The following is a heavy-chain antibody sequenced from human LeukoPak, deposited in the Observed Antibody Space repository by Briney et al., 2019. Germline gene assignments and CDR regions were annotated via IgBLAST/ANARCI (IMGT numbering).Heavy chain of an antibody. D-gene: IGHD3-16*01. CDR3: ARDRRGISWGYFDL. V-gene: IGHV6-1*01. CDR2: TYYRSKWYN. CDR1: GDTVSSNSAA. J-gene: IGHJ2*01. Sequence: SQTLSLTCAISGDTVSSNSAAWNWIRPSPARGLEWLGWTYYRSKWYNEYAVSVISPITINPDKSQYQFTLQLNSVTHEDTAVYYCARDRRGISWGYFDLWGGGTLVTVSS.